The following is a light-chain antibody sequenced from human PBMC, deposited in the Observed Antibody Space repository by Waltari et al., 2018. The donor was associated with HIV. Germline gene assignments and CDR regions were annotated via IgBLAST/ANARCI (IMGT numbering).Light chain of an antibody. V-gene: IGLV1-44*01. CDR2: SNN. CDR1: RSNIGSNT. CDR3: AAWDDSLNGVV. Sequence: QSVLTQPPSASGTPGQRVTISCSGSRSNIGSNTVNWYQQLPGTAPQLLIYSNNQRPSGVPDRFSGSKSGTSASLAISGLQSEDEADYYCAAWDDSLNGVVFGGGTKLTVL. J-gene: IGLJ2*01.